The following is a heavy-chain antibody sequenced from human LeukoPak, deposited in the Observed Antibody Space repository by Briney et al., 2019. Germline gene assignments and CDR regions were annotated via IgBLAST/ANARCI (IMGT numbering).Heavy chain of an antibody. J-gene: IGHJ4*02. D-gene: IGHD3-22*01. CDR1: GFTFSSYG. CDR2: ISYDGSNK. Sequence: GGSLRLSCAASGFTFSSYGMHWVRQAPGKGLEWVAVISYDGSNKYYADSVKGRFAISRDNSKNTLYLQMNSLRAEDTAVYYCAKDQYYYDSSGYYHGPGYWGQGTLDTVSS. CDR3: AKDQYYYDSSGYYHGPGY. V-gene: IGHV3-30*18.